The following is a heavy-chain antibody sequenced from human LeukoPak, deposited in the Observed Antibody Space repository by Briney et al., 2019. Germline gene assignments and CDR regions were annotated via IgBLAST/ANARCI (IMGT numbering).Heavy chain of an antibody. CDR3: ARLNVRPAMIRGVLDY. Sequence: SGTQSLTCAVSGGSISSSNWWSWVRQPPGKGLEWIGEIYHSGSTNYNPSLKSRVTISVDKSKNQFSLKLSSVTAADTALYYCARLNVRPAMIRGVLDYWGQGTLVTVSS. J-gene: IGHJ4*02. V-gene: IGHV4-4*02. CDR1: GGSISSSNW. D-gene: IGHD3-10*01. CDR2: IYHSGST.